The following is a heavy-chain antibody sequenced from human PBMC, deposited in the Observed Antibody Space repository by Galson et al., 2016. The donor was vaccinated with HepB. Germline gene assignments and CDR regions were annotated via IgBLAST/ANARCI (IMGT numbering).Heavy chain of an antibody. Sequence: TLSLTCTVSGVSSRTYYWNWIRQAPGKGLEWIGYISNSESTNYNPSLKSRVTISVDTSKNHFSLKLSSVNDADTAVYYCASTFQGAYWGQGTLVTVSS. CDR3: ASTFQGAY. J-gene: IGHJ4*02. CDR1: GVSSRTYY. CDR2: ISNSEST. V-gene: IGHV4-59*01. D-gene: IGHD2/OR15-2a*01.